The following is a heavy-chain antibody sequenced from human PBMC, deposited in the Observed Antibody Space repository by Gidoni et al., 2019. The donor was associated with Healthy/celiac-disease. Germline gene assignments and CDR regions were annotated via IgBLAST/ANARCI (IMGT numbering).Heavy chain of an antibody. D-gene: IGHD3-22*01. CDR2: IIPIFGTA. CDR3: ARETRPYYDSSGYYLGVNWFDP. Sequence: QVQLVQSGAEVKKPGSSVKVSCKASGGTFSSYAISWVRQAPGQGLEWMGGIIPIFGTANYAQKFQGRVTITADESTSTAYMELSSLRSEDTAVYYCARETRPYYDSSGYYLGVNWFDPWGQGTLVTVSS. V-gene: IGHV1-69*01. J-gene: IGHJ5*02. CDR1: GGTFSSYA.